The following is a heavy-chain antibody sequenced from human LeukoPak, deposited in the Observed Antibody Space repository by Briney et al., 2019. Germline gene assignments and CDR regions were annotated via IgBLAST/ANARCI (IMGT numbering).Heavy chain of an antibody. CDR1: GGSFSGYY. V-gene: IGHV4-34*01. CDR2: INHSGST. D-gene: IGHD3-3*01. J-gene: IGHJ6*03. Sequence: PSETLSLTCAVYGGSFSGYYWSWIRQPPGKGLEWIGEINHSGSTNYNPSLKSRVTISVDTSKNQLSLKLSSVTAADTAVCYCARAWSGHPIYYYYMDVWGKGTTVTVSS. CDR3: ARAWSGHPIYYYYMDV.